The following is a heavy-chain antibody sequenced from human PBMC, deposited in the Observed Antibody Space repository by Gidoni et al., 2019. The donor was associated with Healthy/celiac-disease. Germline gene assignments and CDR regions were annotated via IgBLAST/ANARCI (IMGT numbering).Heavy chain of an antibody. CDR3: ARGYSSSWGRWFDP. Sequence: QVQLQESGPGLVKPSQTLSLTCTVSGGSISSGSYYWSWIRQPAGKGLEWIGRIYTSGSTNYNPSLKSRVTMSVDTSKNQFSLKLSSVTAADTAVYYCARGYSSSWGRWFDPWGQGTLVTVSS. CDR2: IYTSGST. V-gene: IGHV4-61*02. CDR1: GGSISSGSYY. D-gene: IGHD6-13*01. J-gene: IGHJ5*02.